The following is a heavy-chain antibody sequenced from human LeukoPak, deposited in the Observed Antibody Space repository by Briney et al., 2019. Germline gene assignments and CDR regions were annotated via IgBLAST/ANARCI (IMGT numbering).Heavy chain of an antibody. CDR1: DGSINGYY. CDR2: MYYSGST. J-gene: IGHJ6*03. CDR3: ARKSRYFDWLSDNVNYYYYMDV. Sequence: SDTLSLTCTVSDGSINGYYWSWIRQSPGKGLEWIGYMYYSGSTNYHPFLKSRVPQPVDKSKNHLSLKLSSVTAADTAVYYCARKSRYFDWLSDNVNYYYYMDVWGKGTTVTISS. D-gene: IGHD3-9*01. V-gene: IGHV4-59*08.